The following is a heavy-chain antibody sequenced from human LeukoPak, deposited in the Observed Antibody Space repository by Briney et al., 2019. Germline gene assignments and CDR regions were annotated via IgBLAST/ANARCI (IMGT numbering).Heavy chain of an antibody. Sequence: PGESLKITCKASGYSFTSYWIGWVRQMPGKGLEWMGIIDPSDSETRYTPTFQGQVTISADKSRSTAYLQWNSLKASDTAMYYCARQTSMGRSGDYWGQGTLVTVSS. CDR1: GYSFTSYW. V-gene: IGHV5-51*01. CDR3: ARQTSMGRSGDY. J-gene: IGHJ4*02. CDR2: IDPSDSET. D-gene: IGHD7-27*01.